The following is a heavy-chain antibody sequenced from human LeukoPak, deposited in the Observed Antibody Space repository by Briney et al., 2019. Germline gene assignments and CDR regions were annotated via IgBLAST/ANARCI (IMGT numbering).Heavy chain of an antibody. CDR1: GYTFTSYY. J-gene: IGHJ3*02. Sequence: ASVKVSCKASGYTFTSYYMHWVRQAPGQGLEWMGIINPSGGSTSYAQKFQGRVTMTRDTSTSTVYMELSSLRSEDTAVYYCARDRSGRYCSGGSCYDAFDIWGQGTMVTVSS. D-gene: IGHD2-15*01. V-gene: IGHV1-46*01. CDR2: INPSGGST. CDR3: ARDRSGRYCSGGSCYDAFDI.